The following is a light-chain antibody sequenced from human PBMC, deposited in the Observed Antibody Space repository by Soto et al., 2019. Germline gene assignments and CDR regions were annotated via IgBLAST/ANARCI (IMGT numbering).Light chain of an antibody. Sequence: QSVLTQPPSASGTPGQRVTISCSGSSSNIGSNTVNWYQQLPGTAPKLLIYSNNQRPSGVPDRFSGAKSGTSASLAISGLQSDDEADYYCAAWDDSLNGRVFGGGNKLTVL. CDR2: SNN. J-gene: IGLJ3*02. CDR3: AAWDDSLNGRV. V-gene: IGLV1-44*01. CDR1: SSNIGSNT.